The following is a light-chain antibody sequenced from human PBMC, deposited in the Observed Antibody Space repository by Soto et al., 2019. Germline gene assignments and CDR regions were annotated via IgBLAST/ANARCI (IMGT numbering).Light chain of an antibody. CDR1: QSVSSSY. CDR3: QQYDSSPSYT. J-gene: IGKJ2*01. CDR2: GAS. Sequence: EIVLTQSPGTLSLSPGERATLSCRASQSVSSSYLAWYQQKPGQAPRLLIYGASSRATGIPDRFSGSGSGTDFTLTISRLEPEDFAVSYCQQYDSSPSYTFGQGNKLEIK. V-gene: IGKV3-20*01.